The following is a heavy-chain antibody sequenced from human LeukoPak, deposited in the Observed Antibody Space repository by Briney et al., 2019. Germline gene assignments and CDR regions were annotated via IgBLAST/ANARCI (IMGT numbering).Heavy chain of an antibody. J-gene: IGHJ4*02. D-gene: IGHD6-19*01. V-gene: IGHV3-74*01. CDR2: INTKGADT. CDR1: GFAFSNYW. Sequence: GGSLRLSCTASGFAFSNYWMFWVRQALGKGRVWLSQINTKGADTTYGDPAKGRFTTSRDNAKNTLYLQMNSLRVEDTAVYFCARGTAITAGIDFWGQGTLVTVSS. CDR3: ARGTAITAGIDF.